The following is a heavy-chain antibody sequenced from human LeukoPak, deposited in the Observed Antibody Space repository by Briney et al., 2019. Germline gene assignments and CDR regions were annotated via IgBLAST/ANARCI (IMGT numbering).Heavy chain of an antibody. CDR2: INTNTGNP. CDR3: ARDHMLSLGVVSAFYI. CDR1: GYTFTSYA. V-gene: IGHV7-4-1*02. D-gene: IGHD3-3*01. Sequence: ASVKVSCKASGYTFTSYAMNWVRQAPGQGLEWMGWINTNTGNPTYAQGFTGRFVFSLDTSVSTAYLQISSLKAEDTTVYYCARDHMLSLGVVSAFYIWGEGTLVTASS. J-gene: IGHJ3*02.